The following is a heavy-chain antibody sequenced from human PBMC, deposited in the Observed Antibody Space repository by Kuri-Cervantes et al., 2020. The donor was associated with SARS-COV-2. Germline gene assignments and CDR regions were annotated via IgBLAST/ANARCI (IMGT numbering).Heavy chain of an antibody. D-gene: IGHD6-13*01. Sequence: GESLKISCAASGFTVSSNYMSWVGQAPGKGLEWVSIIYGGGSTYYADSVKGRFTISRDNSKNTLYLQMNSLRAEDTAVYYCARGYEARYSSSWYLDYWGQGTLVTVSS. CDR2: IYGGGST. CDR3: ARGYEARYSSSWYLDY. V-gene: IGHV3-53*01. CDR1: GFTVSSNY. J-gene: IGHJ4*02.